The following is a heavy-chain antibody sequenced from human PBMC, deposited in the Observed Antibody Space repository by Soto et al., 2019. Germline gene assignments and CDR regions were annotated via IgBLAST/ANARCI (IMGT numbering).Heavy chain of an antibody. V-gene: IGHV1-8*01. CDR3: ARERKFDFWRKGLDV. D-gene: IGHD3-3*01. CDR2: MDPNSGST. Sequence: GGPVKVSSKAFWYTLTRFYIKRGGQAPAQGLEWLGWMDPNSGSTGYAQNFQGRVTMTRNISINTAHMELSSLRSEDTAVYYCARERKFDFWRKGLDVWGQGTTVTVSS. CDR1: WYTLTRFY. J-gene: IGHJ6*02.